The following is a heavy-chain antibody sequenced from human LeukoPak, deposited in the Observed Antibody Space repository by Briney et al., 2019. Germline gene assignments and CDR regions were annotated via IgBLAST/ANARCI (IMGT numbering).Heavy chain of an antibody. V-gene: IGHV1-18*01. Sequence: ASVKVSCKASGYTFTSYGISWVRQAPGQGLEWMGWISAYNGNTNYAQKLQGRVTMPTDTSTSTAYMELRSLRSDDTAVYYCARDFFRIDAFDIWGQGTMVTVSS. CDR3: ARDFFRIDAFDI. CDR1: GYTFTSYG. D-gene: IGHD3-10*01. CDR2: ISAYNGNT. J-gene: IGHJ3*02.